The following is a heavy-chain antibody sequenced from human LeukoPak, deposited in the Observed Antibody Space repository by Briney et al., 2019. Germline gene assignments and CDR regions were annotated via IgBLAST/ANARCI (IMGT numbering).Heavy chain of an antibody. CDR1: GFTVSSNY. CDR3: ASEPYEPEYFQQ. CDR2: IYSGGST. Sequence: GGSLRLSCAVSGFTVSSNYMSWVRQAPGKGLEWVSVIYSGGSTYYADSVKGRFTISRDNSKNTLYLQMNSLRAEDTAVYYCASEPYEPEYFQQWGQGTLVTVSS. D-gene: IGHD5-12*01. J-gene: IGHJ1*01. V-gene: IGHV3-53*01.